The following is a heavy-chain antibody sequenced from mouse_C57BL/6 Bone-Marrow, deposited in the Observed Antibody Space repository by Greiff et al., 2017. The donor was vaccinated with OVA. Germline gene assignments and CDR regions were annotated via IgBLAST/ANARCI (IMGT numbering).Heavy chain of an antibody. D-gene: IGHD1-1*01. CDR3: TRGATVVPWYFDV. V-gene: IGHV6-6*01. Sequence: DVKLQESGGGLVQPGGSMKLSCAASGFTFSDAWMDWVRQSPEKGLEWVAEIRNKANNHATYYAESVKGRFTISRDDSKSSVYLQMNSLRAEDTGIYYCTRGATVVPWYFDVWGTGTTVTVSS. J-gene: IGHJ1*03. CDR1: GFTFSDAW. CDR2: IRNKANNHAT.